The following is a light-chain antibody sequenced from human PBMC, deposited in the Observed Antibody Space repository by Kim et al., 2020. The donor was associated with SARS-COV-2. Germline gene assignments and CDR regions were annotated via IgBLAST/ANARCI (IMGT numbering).Light chain of an antibody. Sequence: SPRERAYLFCSVSQRVSANHVGWYQQKSGVAPRLLIYVASNRATNSPERFSRSVSVTAFTLTISILEPEGFAVYFCHQYGSSPLTFGGVTKVDI. CDR3: HQYGSSPLT. V-gene: IGKV3-20*01. CDR2: VAS. J-gene: IGKJ4*01. CDR1: QRVSANH.